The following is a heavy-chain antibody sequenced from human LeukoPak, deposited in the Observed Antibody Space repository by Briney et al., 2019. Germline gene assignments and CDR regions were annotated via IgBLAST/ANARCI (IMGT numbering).Heavy chain of an antibody. CDR1: GFTVSGNY. Sequence: PGGSLRLSCASSGFTVSGNYMSWVRQAPGKGLEWVSVIYSGDITYYADSVKGRFTISRDNSKNTLYLQMNSLRAEDTAVYYCARGATTTVTTDYWGQGTLVTVSS. J-gene: IGHJ4*02. CDR3: ARGATTTVTTDY. V-gene: IGHV3-66*01. D-gene: IGHD4-17*01. CDR2: IYSGDIT.